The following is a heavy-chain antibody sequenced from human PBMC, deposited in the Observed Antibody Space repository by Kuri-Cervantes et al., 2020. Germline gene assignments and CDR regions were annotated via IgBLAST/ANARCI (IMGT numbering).Heavy chain of an antibody. CDR1: GFSFSSYG. V-gene: IGHV3-30*03. CDR3: ARDRGDGDYDDAFDI. J-gene: IGHJ3*02. D-gene: IGHD4-17*01. Sequence: GGSLRLSWVASGFSFSSYGMHWVRQAPGKGLEWVAVISFDGGNKFYVDSVRGRFTISRDNSKNTLFLQMNSLRAEDTAVYYCARDRGDGDYDDAFDIWGQGTMVTVSS. CDR2: ISFDGGNK.